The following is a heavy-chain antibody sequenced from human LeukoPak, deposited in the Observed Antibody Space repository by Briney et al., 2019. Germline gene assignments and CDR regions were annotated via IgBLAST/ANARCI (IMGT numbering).Heavy chain of an antibody. D-gene: IGHD6-13*01. CDR3: ARGSSSWYVNWFDP. CDR1: GFTFSSYG. Sequence: QSGGSLRLSCAASGFTFSSYGMHWVRQAPGKGLEWVAFIRYDGSNKYYADSVKGRFTISRDNSKNTLYLQMNSLRAEDTAVYYCARGSSSWYVNWFDPWGQGTLVTVSS. V-gene: IGHV3-30*02. J-gene: IGHJ5*02. CDR2: IRYDGSNK.